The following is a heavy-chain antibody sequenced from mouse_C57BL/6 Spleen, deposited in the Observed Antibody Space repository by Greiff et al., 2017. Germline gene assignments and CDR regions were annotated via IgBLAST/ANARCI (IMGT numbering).Heavy chain of an antibody. CDR3: TTGGVPGLCDFEY. Sequence: EVQLQESGAELVRPGASVKLSCTASGFNIKAYYMHWVKQRPEQGLEWIGRIYPGDVDTDYAPKFKGKATLTADTSSNTAYMQLSSLTSEDAAVYYCTTGGVPGLCDFEYWGQGTTLTVSS. J-gene: IGHJ2*01. CDR1: GFNIKAYY. CDR2: IYPGDVDT. D-gene: IGHD3-3*01. V-gene: IGHV14-1*01.